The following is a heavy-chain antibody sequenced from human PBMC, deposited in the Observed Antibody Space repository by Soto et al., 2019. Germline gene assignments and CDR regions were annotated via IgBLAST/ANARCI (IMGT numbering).Heavy chain of an antibody. CDR1: AFTFSTYW. CDR2: IKQDGSEK. D-gene: IGHD3-22*01. CDR3: ARVSTYYYDSSGYYIYYFDY. V-gene: IGHV3-7*03. Sequence: PGESLKISCAASAFTFSTYWMSWVRQAPGKGLEWVANIKQDGSEKYYVDSVKGRFTISRDNAKNSLYLQMNSLRAEDTAVYYCARVSTYYYDSSGYYIYYFDYWGQGTLVTVSS. J-gene: IGHJ4*02.